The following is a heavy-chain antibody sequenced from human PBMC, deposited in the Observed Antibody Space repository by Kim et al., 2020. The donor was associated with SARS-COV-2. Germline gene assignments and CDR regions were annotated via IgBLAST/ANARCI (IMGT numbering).Heavy chain of an antibody. CDR1: GFIFSNYG. D-gene: IGHD2-15*01. V-gene: IGHV3-48*03. CDR3: AKEYCSGSTCYSGDY. CDR2: ISGSGNTI. Sequence: GGSLRLSCAASGFIFSNYGMNWVRQAPGKGLEWVSYISGSGNTIYQAVSVRGRFTISRDNAKNSLYLQMNSLRAEDTAVYYCAKEYCSGSTCYSGDYWGQGTLVTVSS. J-gene: IGHJ4*02.